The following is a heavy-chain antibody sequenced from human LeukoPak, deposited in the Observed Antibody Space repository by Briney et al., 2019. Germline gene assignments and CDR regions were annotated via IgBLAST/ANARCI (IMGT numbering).Heavy chain of an antibody. CDR3: ATLSGITGTTGY. CDR2: FDPEDGET. D-gene: IGHD1-7*01. J-gene: IGHJ4*02. Sequence: ASVKVSCKVSGYTLTELSMHWVRQAPGKGLEWMGGFDPEDGETIYAQKFQGRVTMTEDTSTDTAYMELSSLRSEDTAVYYRATLSGITGTTGYWGQGTLVTVSS. CDR1: GYTLTELS. V-gene: IGHV1-24*01.